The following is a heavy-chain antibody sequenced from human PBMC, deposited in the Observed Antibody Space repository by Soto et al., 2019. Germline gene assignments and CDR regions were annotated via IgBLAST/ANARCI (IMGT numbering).Heavy chain of an antibody. CDR2: ISGSGGTT. CDR3: VARPFGSGWYYFDY. J-gene: IGHJ4*02. D-gene: IGHD6-19*01. Sequence: EVQLLESGGGLLQPGGSLRLSCAASGFSFSTYAMSWVRQAPGKGLEWVSAISGSGGTTHYADSVKGRFTISRDNSKNTLYLHMNSLRAEDSALYYCVARPFGSGWYYFDYWGQGALVTVSS. V-gene: IGHV3-23*01. CDR1: GFSFSTYA.